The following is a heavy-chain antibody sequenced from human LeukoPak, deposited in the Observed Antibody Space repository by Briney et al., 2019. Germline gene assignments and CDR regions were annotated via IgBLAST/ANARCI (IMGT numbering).Heavy chain of an antibody. CDR2: MYYRGNT. D-gene: IGHD3-9*01. CDR1: GGSIRSYY. CDR3: ARVTGYMIEDYFDY. J-gene: IGHJ4*02. V-gene: IGHV4-59*01. Sequence: SETLSLTCTVSGGSIRSYYWSWIRQPPGKGLEWIGYMYYRGNTNYNPSLKSRVTISVDTSKNQFSLKLRSVTAADTAVYYCARVTGYMIEDYFDYWGQGILVTVSS.